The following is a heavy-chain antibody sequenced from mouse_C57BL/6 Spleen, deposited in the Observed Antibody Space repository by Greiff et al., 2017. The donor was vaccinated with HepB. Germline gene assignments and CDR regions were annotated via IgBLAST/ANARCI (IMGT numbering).Heavy chain of an antibody. CDR1: GYTFTDYN. CDR2: INPNNGGT. D-gene: IGHD1-1*01. V-gene: IGHV1-18*01. Sequence: VQLQQSGPELVKPGASVKIPCKASGYTFTDYNMDWVKQSHGKSLEWIGDINPNNGGTIYNQKFKGKATLTVDKSSSTAYMELRSLTSEDTAVYYGARRRDYGSSYNFDYWGQGTTLTVSS. CDR3: ARRRDYGSSYNFDY. J-gene: IGHJ2*01.